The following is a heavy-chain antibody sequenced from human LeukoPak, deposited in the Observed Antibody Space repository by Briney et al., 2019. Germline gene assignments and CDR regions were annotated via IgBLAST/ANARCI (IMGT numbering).Heavy chain of an antibody. CDR2: ISGSGGST. CDR1: GFTFSSYA. J-gene: IGHJ6*04. V-gene: IGHV3-23*01. D-gene: IGHD2-2*01. CDR3: AKDYCSSTSCYYYYYYGMDV. Sequence: GGSLRLSCAASGFTFSSYAMSWVRQAPGKGLEWVSAISGSGGSTYYADSVKGRFTISRDNSKNTLYLQMNSLRAEDTAVYYCAKDYCSSTSCYYYYYYGMDVWGEGTTVTVSS.